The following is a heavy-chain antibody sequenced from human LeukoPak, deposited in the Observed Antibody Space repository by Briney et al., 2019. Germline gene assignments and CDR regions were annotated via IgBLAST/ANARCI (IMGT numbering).Heavy chain of an antibody. CDR3: AKDATGADGLDV. CDR2: ISWNSGRI. Sequence: QPGGSLRLSCAASGFTFDDYAMHWVQQAPGKGLEWVSGISWNSGRIGYADSVKGRFTISRDNAKNSLYLQMNSLRTEDTALYYCAKDATGADGLDVWGQGTTVTVSS. V-gene: IGHV3-9*01. J-gene: IGHJ6*02. D-gene: IGHD7-27*01. CDR1: GFTFDDYA.